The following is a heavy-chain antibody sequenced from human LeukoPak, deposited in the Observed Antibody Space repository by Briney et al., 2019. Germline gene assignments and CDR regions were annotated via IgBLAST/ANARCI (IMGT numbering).Heavy chain of an antibody. D-gene: IGHD2-2*01. V-gene: IGHV3-23*01. Sequence: GGSLRLSCAASGFTFSSYATSWVRQAPGKGLEWVSAISGSGGSTYYADSVKGRFTISRDNSKNTLYLQMNSLRAEDTAVYYCAKEGLIVVVPAAMGDYWGQGTLVTVSS. CDR2: ISGSGGST. CDR3: AKEGLIVVVPAAMGDY. J-gene: IGHJ4*02. CDR1: GFTFSSYA.